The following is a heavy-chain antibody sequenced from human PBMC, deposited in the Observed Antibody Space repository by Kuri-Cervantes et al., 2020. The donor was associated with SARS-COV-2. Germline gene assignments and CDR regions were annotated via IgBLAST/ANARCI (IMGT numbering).Heavy chain of an antibody. CDR1: GGSISSSSYY. Sequence: ESLKISCTVSGGSISSSSYYWGWIRQPPGKGLEWIGSIYYSGSTYYNPSLKSRVTISVDTSENQFSLKLSSVTAADTAVYYCARGGYGDYLPWGQEPWSPSPQ. CDR3: ARGGYGDYLP. V-gene: IGHV4-39*07. D-gene: IGHD4-17*01. CDR2: IYYSGST. J-gene: IGHJ5*02.